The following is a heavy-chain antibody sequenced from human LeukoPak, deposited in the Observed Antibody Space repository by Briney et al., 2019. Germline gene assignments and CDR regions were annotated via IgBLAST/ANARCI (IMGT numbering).Heavy chain of an antibody. J-gene: IGHJ4*02. Sequence: SETLSLTCAVSGGSISSGGYSWSWIRQPPGKGLEWIGYIYHSGSTYYNPSLKSRVTISVDRSKNQFSLKLSSVTAADTAVDYCARGGVVATIWGQGTLVTVSS. CDR3: ARGGVVATI. D-gene: IGHD5-12*01. CDR1: GGSISSGGYS. V-gene: IGHV4-30-2*01. CDR2: IYHSGST.